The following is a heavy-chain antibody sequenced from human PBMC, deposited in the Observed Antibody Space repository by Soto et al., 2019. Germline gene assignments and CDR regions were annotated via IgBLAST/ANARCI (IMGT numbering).Heavy chain of an antibody. CDR1: GFTFNYYW. D-gene: IGHD2-21*02. V-gene: IGHV3-74*01. J-gene: IGHJ3*01. CDR3: ARGDLGGFDL. CDR2: IQNDGCRT. Sequence: EVQLVESEGGLVQRGGSLRLSCAASGFTFNYYWMHWVRQAPGQGLVWVAHIQNDGCRTTYADSVKGRFTISRDNAKNTMYLQMNSLRAEDTAVYYCARGDLGGFDLWGQGTTVTVSS.